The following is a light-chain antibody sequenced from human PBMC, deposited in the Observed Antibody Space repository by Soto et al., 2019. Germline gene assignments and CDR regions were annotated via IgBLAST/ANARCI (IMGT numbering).Light chain of an antibody. CDR2: KAS. J-gene: IGKJ5*01. CDR1: QSISSW. Sequence: DIQMTQSPSTLSASVGDRVTITCRASQSISSWLAWYQQKPGKAPKLLIYKASSLESGVPSRFSGSGSGADLTLTIRSLQPEDFATYYCQQLNSYPRTFGQGTRLEI. CDR3: QQLNSYPRT. V-gene: IGKV1-5*03.